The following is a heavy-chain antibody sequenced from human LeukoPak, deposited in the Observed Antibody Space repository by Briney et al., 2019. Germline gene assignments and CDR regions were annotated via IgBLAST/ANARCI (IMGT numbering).Heavy chain of an antibody. Sequence: PSETLSLTCAVYGGSFSGYYWSWLRQPPGKGLEWIGEINHSGSTNYNPSLKSRVTISVDTSKNQFSLKLSSVTAADTAVYYCARGALDYVWGSYRSGHYYMDVWGKGTTVTVSS. V-gene: IGHV4-34*01. CDR3: ARGALDYVWGSYRSGHYYMDV. CDR2: INHSGST. CDR1: GGSFSGYY. D-gene: IGHD3-16*02. J-gene: IGHJ6*03.